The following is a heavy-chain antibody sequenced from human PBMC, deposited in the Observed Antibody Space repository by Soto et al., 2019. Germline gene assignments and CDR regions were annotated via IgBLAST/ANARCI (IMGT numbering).Heavy chain of an antibody. V-gene: IGHV4-59*08. Sequence: SETLSLTCTVSGGSMSSYYWSWIRQPPGKGLEWIGYIYNSGSTKYNPSLKSRVTISPDTSENQFSLNLRSVTAADTAVYYCARHDDCGGGACSTGRWFDSWGQGTLVTVS. J-gene: IGHJ5*01. CDR1: GGSMSSYY. CDR3: ARHDDCGGGACSTGRWFDS. D-gene: IGHD2-15*01. CDR2: IYNSGST.